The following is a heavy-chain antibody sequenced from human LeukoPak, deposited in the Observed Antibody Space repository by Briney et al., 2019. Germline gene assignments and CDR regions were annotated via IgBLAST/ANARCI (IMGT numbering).Heavy chain of an antibody. CDR2: IHPSGML. J-gene: IGHJ4*02. CDR3: SRGLDSRKLGY. V-gene: IGHV4-34*01. CDR1: GGSFSGYY. D-gene: IGHD3-22*01. Sequence: SETLSLTCAVYGGSFSGYYWTWIRQPPGKGLEWIGSIHPSGMLYNNPSLESRVTMSRDTSKNQFSLNLNSVTAADTAVYFCSRGLDSRKLGYWGQGTLVTVSS.